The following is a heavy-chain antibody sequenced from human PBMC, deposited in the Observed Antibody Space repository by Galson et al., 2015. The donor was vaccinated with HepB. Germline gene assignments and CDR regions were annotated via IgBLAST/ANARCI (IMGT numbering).Heavy chain of an antibody. CDR1: GFTFSSYW. CDR2: IKKDGSEK. D-gene: IGHD3-9*01. Sequence: SLRLSCAASGFTFSSYWMSWVRQAPGKGLEWVANIKKDGSEKYYVDSVRGRFSLSRDNAKNSVYLEMNRLRAEDTAVYYCTRDYFYGRDVWGQGTTVTVS. J-gene: IGHJ6*02. CDR3: TRDYFYGRDV. V-gene: IGHV3-7*03.